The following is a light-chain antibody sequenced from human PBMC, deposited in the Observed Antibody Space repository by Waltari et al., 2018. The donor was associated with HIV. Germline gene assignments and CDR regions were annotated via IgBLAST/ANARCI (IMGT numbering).Light chain of an antibody. CDR1: SSNIGRNT. J-gene: IGLJ3*02. CDR2: SDT. Sequence: QSVLTQPPSASGPPGQRVTMSCSGRSSNIGRNTVNWYQQLPGTAPKLLIFSDTQRPSGVPDRCSGSKSGTSASLAISGLQSEDEGDYYCAAWDDSLNGHWVFGGGTRVTVL. CDR3: AAWDDSLNGHWV. V-gene: IGLV1-44*01.